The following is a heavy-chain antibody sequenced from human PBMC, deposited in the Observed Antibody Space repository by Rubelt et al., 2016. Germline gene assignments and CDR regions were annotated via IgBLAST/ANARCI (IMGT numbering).Heavy chain of an antibody. CDR3: AREFDGSSGEDY. V-gene: IGHV4-34*01. Sequence: QVQLQQWGAGLLKPSETLSLTCAVYGGSFSGYYWTWIRQPPGKGLEWSGEINHRGSTDYNPSLKGRVTISIDTSKNEFTLKLKSVTAADTAVYYCAREFDGSSGEDYWGQGTLVTVSS. D-gene: IGHD3-16*01. CDR2: INHRGST. CDR1: GGSFSGYY. J-gene: IGHJ4*02.